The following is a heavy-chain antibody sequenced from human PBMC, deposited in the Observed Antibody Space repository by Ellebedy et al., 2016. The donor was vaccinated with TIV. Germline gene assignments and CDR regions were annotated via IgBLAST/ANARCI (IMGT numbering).Heavy chain of an antibody. D-gene: IGHD3-10*01. CDR2: IKEDGSFK. CDR1: GLTFSDYW. Sequence: GESLKISCVASGLTFSDYWMYWVRQAPGKGLEWVASIKEDGSFKKYVDSVRGRFTISRDNSKNSVYLQMNVLRVEDRGIYYCATDLRPLTRGWGYWGQGTLVTVSS. CDR3: ATDLRPLTRGWGY. V-gene: IGHV3-7*01. J-gene: IGHJ4*02.